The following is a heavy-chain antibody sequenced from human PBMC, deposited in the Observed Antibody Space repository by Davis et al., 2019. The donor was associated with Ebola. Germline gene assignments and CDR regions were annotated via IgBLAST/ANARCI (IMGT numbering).Heavy chain of an antibody. D-gene: IGHD4-17*01. V-gene: IGHV1-69*04. J-gene: IGHJ5*02. CDR3: ARDPSHDYGDYVGGWFDP. CDR1: GGTFSSYA. Sequence: MPGGSLRLSCAASGGTFSSYAISWVRQAPGQGLEWMGRIIPILGIANYAQKFQGRVTITADKSMSTAYMELSSLRSEDTAVYYCARDPSHDYGDYVGGWFDPWGQGTLVTVSS. CDR2: IIPILGIA.